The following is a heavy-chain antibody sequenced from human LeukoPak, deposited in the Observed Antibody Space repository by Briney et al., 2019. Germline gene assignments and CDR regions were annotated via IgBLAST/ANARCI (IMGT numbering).Heavy chain of an antibody. CDR1: GFTFSSYE. D-gene: IGHD2-15*01. V-gene: IGHV3-48*03. CDR2: ISSSGSTI. Sequence: PGGSLRLSCAASGFTFSSYEMNWVRQAPGKGLEWVSYISSSGSTIYYADSVKGRFTISRDNAENSLYLQMNSLRAEDTAVYYCARTDIYYYYMDVWGKGTTVTVSS. J-gene: IGHJ6*03. CDR3: ARTDIYYYYMDV.